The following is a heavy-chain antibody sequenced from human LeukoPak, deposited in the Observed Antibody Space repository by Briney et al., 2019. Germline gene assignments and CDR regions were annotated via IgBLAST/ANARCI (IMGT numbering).Heavy chain of an antibody. V-gene: IGHV1-69*06. CDR1: GYTFTSYG. D-gene: IGHD6-13*01. CDR3: ARRSDSSSYDY. J-gene: IGHJ3*01. Sequence: GASVKVSCKASGYTFTSYGISWVRQAPGQGLEWMGGIIPIFGTANYAQKFQGRVTITADKSTSTAYMELSSLRSEDTAVYYCARRSDSSSYDYWGQGTMVTVSS. CDR2: IIPIFGTA.